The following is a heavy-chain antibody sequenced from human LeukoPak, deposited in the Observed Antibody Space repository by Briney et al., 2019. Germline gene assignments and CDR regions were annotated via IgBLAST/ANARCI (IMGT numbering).Heavy chain of an antibody. CDR2: ISSSGSTI. D-gene: IGHD2-15*01. CDR3: ARETRDIVVVVAAPLDV. J-gene: IGHJ6*04. V-gene: IGHV3-48*03. Sequence: PGGSLRLSCAASGFTFSTSAMNWVRQAPGKGLEWVSYISSSGSTIYYADSVKGRFTISRDNAKNSLYLQMNSLRAEDTAVYYCARETRDIVVVVAAPLDVWGKGTTVTVSS. CDR1: GFTFSTSA.